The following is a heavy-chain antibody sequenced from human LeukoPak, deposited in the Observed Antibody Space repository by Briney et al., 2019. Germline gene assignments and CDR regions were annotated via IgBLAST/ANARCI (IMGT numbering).Heavy chain of an antibody. CDR3: AKKKSGNGDRFDY. D-gene: IGHD2-8*01. J-gene: IGHJ4*02. CDR1: GFPFSKYG. Sequence: PVGSLRLSRAASGFPFSKYGMHWVRQAPGKGLEWVAYIQYEAKNEKYADSVKGRFTISRDNSRNTLYLQMSKMTVEDTAVYYCAKKKSGNGDRFDYWGQGTLVIVSS. CDR2: IQYEAKNE. V-gene: IGHV3-30*02.